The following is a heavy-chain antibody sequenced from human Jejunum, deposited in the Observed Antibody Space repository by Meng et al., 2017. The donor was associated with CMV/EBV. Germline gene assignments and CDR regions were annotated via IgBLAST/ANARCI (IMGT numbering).Heavy chain of an antibody. CDR2: ITDTGGAT. J-gene: IGHJ5*02. V-gene: IGHV3-23*01. D-gene: IGHD6-19*01. Sequence: LRVSGAASGFNISSYAMSWVRQAPGKELEWVSIITDTGGATYYADSVKGRFTHSRDNSKNTLYLQINSLRAEDTAVYYCAKGSGWYDPWGQGTLVTVSS. CDR1: GFNISSYA. CDR3: AKGSGWYDP.